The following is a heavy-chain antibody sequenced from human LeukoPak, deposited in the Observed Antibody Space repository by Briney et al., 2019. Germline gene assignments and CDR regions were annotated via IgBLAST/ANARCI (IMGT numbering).Heavy chain of an antibody. CDR1: GFTFSDYN. V-gene: IGHV3-11*01. CDR2: ISRSGSTK. CDR3: AREGGGYNNRGFDY. J-gene: IGHJ4*02. Sequence: GGSLRLSCAASGFTFSDYNMRWIRQAPGKGLEWVSSISRSGSTKYYADSVKGRFTISRDNAKNSLFLQMNSLRAEDTAVYYCAREGGGYNNRGFDYWGQGTLVTVSS. D-gene: IGHD5-24*01.